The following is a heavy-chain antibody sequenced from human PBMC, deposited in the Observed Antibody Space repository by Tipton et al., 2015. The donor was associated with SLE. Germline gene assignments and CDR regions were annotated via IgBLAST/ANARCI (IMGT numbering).Heavy chain of an antibody. Sequence: SLRLSCTASGFTFGDDAMSWVRQAPGKGLEWVSYISSSGSTIYYADSVKGRFTISRDNAKNSLYLQMNSLRAEDTAVYYCARDLDGYGSGSYSDYWGQGTLVTVSS. CDR3: ARDLDGYGSGSYSDY. CDR2: ISSSGSTI. D-gene: IGHD3-10*01. V-gene: IGHV3-48*03. J-gene: IGHJ4*02. CDR1: GFTFGDDA.